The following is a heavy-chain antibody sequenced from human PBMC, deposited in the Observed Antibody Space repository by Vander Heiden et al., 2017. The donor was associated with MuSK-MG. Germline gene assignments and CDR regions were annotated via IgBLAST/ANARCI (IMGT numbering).Heavy chain of an antibody. D-gene: IGHD1-1*01. V-gene: IGHV4-34*01. CDR1: GGSLSGYY. CDR2: INHSGSS. J-gene: IGHJ6*02. CDR3: ARSEQLYYYYYGMDV. Sequence: QEQLQQWGAGLLKPSETLSLTCAVYGGSLSGYYWSWIRQPPGKGLEGIGEINHSGSSNYNPSLKGRVTISVDTSKNQFSLKLSSVTAADTAVYYCARSEQLYYYYYGMDVWGQGTTVTVSS.